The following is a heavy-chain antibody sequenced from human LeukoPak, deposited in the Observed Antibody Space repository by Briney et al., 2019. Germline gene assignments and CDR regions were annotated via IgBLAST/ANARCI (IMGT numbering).Heavy chain of an antibody. CDR3: ARGFYYGSGSYYSLNWFDP. D-gene: IGHD3-10*01. CDR2: IYYSGST. J-gene: IGHJ5*02. Sequence: SETLSLTCTVSGGSISSSSYYWGWIRQPPGKGLEWIGSIYYSGSTYYNPSLKSRVTISVDTSKNQFSLKLSSVTAADAAVYYCARGFYYGSGSYYSLNWFDPWGQGTLVTVSS. V-gene: IGHV4-39*07. CDR1: GGSISSSSYY.